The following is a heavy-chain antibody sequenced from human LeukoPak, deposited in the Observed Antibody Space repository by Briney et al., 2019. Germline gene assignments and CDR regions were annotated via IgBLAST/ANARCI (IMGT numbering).Heavy chain of an antibody. CDR2: ISSSGSTI. D-gene: IGHD3-16*02. J-gene: IGHJ4*02. CDR3: ARAPSYDYVWGSYRYNFDY. CDR1: GFTFSSYE. Sequence: GGSLRLSCAASGFTFSSYEMNWVRQAPGKGLEWGSYISSSGSTIYYADSVKGRFTISRDNAKNSLYLQMNSLRAEDTAVYYCARAPSYDYVWGSYRYNFDYWGQGTLVTVSS. V-gene: IGHV3-48*03.